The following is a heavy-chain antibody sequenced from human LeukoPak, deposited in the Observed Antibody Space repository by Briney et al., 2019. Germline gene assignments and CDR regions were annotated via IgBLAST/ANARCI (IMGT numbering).Heavy chain of an antibody. CDR1: GGSISNHY. CDR3: ARHSSGSYSDY. Sequence: SETLSLTCAVSGGSISNHYWSWVRQPAGKGLGWLGRIYSSGITDYHPSLKSRVTMSVDSSKTQFSLKLTSATAADTAVYYCARHSSGSYSDYWGQGTLVTVSS. CDR2: IYSSGIT. V-gene: IGHV4-4*07. D-gene: IGHD1-26*01. J-gene: IGHJ4*02.